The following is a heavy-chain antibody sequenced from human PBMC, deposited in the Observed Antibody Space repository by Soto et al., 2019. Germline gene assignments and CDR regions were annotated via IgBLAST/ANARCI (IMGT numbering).Heavy chain of an antibody. J-gene: IGHJ4*02. CDR3: ARETLSYYDSSGLLDY. Sequence: SETLSLTCTVSGGSISGYYWSWIRQPPGKGLEWIGSIYYSGSTKYNPSLKSRVTISIDTSKNQFSLKLSSVTAADTAVYYCARETLSYYDSSGLLDYWGQGTLVTVSS. CDR1: GGSISGYY. V-gene: IGHV4-59*01. D-gene: IGHD3-22*01. CDR2: IYYSGST.